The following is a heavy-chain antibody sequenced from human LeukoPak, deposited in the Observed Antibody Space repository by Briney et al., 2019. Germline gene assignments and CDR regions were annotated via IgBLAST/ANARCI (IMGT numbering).Heavy chain of an antibody. CDR1: GYSFTSYW. V-gene: IGHV5-51*01. CDR3: ARLVFEYDYYYGMDV. D-gene: IGHD6-6*01. J-gene: IGHJ6*02. Sequence: GESLKISCKGSGYSFTSYWIGWVRQMPGKGLEWMGIIYPGDSDTRYSPSFQGQVTISADKSISTAYLQWSSLKASDTAMYYCARLVFEYDYYYGMDVWGQGTTVTVSS. CDR2: IYPGDSDT.